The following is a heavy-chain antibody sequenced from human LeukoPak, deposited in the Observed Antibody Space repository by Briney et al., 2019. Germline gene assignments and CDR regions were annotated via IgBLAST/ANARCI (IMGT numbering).Heavy chain of an antibody. CDR2: VYYTGTT. CDR1: GGSISNTIYH. Sequence: SETLSLTCTVSGGSISNTIYHGGWIRQPPGKGLEWVGTVYYTGTTYYNPFLKSRVTISVDTSKNQFSLTLHSVTAADTAVYYCAIYANSAAVYWGQGALVTVSS. D-gene: IGHD2/OR15-2a*01. J-gene: IGHJ4*02. CDR3: AIYANSAAVY. V-gene: IGHV4-39*01.